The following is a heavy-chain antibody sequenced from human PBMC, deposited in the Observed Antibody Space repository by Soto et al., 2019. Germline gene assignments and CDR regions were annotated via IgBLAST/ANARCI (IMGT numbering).Heavy chain of an antibody. D-gene: IGHD4-17*01. V-gene: IGHV1-69*06. CDR2: IIPIFGTA. Sequence: QVQLVQSGAEVKKPGSSVKVSCKASGGTFSSYAISWVRQAPGQGLEWMGGIIPIFGTANYAQKFQGRVTITADKSTSTAYMELSSLRSEDTAVYYCAREEPTVTTDSYWYFDLWGRGTLVTVSS. CDR3: AREEPTVTTDSYWYFDL. J-gene: IGHJ2*01. CDR1: GGTFSSYA.